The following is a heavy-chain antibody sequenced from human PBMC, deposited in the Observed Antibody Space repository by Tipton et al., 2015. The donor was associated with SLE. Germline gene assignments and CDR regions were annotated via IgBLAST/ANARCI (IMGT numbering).Heavy chain of an antibody. Sequence: TLSLTRAVYGGSFSGYYWSWIRQPPGKGLEWIGEINHSGSTNYNPSLKSRVTISVDTSKNQFSLKLSSVTAADTAVHYCARGGGSPSYWGQGTLVTVSS. D-gene: IGHD2-15*01. CDR2: INHSGST. V-gene: IGHV4-34*01. CDR1: GGSFSGYY. J-gene: IGHJ4*02. CDR3: ARGGGSPSY.